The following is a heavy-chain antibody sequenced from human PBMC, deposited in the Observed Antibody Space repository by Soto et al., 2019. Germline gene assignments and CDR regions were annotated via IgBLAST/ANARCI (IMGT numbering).Heavy chain of an antibody. J-gene: IGHJ4*01. Sequence: EVQLVESGGGLVQPGGSLRLSCAASGFSFGSYSMNWVRQAPGKGLQWVSYMSTSGGTIFYADSVKGRFTISRDNAKKSLYLQMNSLRAEDTAVYYCVRFGGAAAGPGDYWGHGTLVTVSS. CDR2: MSTSGGTI. D-gene: IGHD6-13*01. V-gene: IGHV3-48*04. CDR1: GFSFGSYS. CDR3: VRFGGAAAGPGDY.